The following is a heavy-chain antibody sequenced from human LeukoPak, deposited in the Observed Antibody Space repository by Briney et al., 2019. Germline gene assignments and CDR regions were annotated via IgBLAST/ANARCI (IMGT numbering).Heavy chain of an antibody. J-gene: IGHJ3*02. Sequence: ASVRVSCKASGYTFTSYYMHWVRQAPGQGLEWMGIINPSGGSTSYAQKFQGRVTMTRDTSTSTVYMELSSLRSEDTAVYYCARVLFPPRTRGAFDIWGQGTMVTVSS. CDR3: ARVLFPPRTRGAFDI. V-gene: IGHV1-46*01. CDR2: INPSGGST. CDR1: GYTFTSYY. D-gene: IGHD3-10*01.